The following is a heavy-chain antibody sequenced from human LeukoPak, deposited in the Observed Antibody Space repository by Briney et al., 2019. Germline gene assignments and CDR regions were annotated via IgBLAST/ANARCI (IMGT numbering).Heavy chain of an antibody. CDR1: GFTFSSYA. CDR2: ISGSGGST. V-gene: IGHV3-23*01. J-gene: IGHJ4*02. CDR3: AKGPSLRFLEWLYRN. D-gene: IGHD3-3*01. Sequence: GGSLRLSCASSGFTFSSYAMSWVRQAPGKGLEWVSAISGSGGSTYYADSVKGRFTISRDNSKNTLYLQMNSLRAEDTAVYYCAKGPSLRFLEWLYRNWGQGTLVTVSS.